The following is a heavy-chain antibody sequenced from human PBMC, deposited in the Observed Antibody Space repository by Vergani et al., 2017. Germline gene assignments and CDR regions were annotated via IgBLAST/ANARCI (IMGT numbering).Heavy chain of an antibody. CDR3: ATPQTVTTGGMEV. J-gene: IGHJ6*02. Sequence: EVQLVQSGAEVKKPGATMKISCKVSGYTFTDHYMHRVKQAPGKGRGWMGLVDPDDGETIYAEKFKGRVTIAAATSTDTAHLGLSSLRSGDTAVYYCATPQTVTTGGMEVWGQGTTVIVSS. CDR1: GYTFTDHY. CDR2: VDPDDGET. D-gene: IGHD4-17*01. V-gene: IGHV1-69-2*01.